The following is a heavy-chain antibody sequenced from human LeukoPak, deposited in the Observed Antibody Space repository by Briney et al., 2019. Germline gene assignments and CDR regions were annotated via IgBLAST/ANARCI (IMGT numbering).Heavy chain of an antibody. CDR3: AKGDQVTTVTWGYFDY. CDR2: ISGSGGST. Sequence: GGSLRLSCAASGFTFSSYAMSWVRQAPGKGLEWVSAISGSGGSTYYADSVKGRFTISRDNSKNTLYLQMNSLRAEDTAVYYCAKGDQVTTVTWGYFDYWGQGTLVTVSS. D-gene: IGHD4-17*01. V-gene: IGHV3-23*01. CDR1: GFTFSSYA. J-gene: IGHJ4*02.